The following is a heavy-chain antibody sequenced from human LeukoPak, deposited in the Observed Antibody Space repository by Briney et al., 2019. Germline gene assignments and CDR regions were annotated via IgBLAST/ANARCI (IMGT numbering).Heavy chain of an antibody. CDR1: GASISTDY. V-gene: IGHV4-59*07. Sequence: PSDTLSLTCTVSGASISTDYCTWIRQPPGKGLEWIGYFSYSGSTNYNPSLKSRVTISVDKSKNQFSLKLSSVTAADTAVYYCARGSRVNFVYWGQGMLVTVSS. D-gene: IGHD3-16*01. CDR2: FSYSGST. J-gene: IGHJ4*02. CDR3: ARGSRVNFVY.